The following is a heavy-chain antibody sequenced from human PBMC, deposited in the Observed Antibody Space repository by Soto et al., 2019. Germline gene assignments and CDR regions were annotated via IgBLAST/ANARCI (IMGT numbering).Heavy chain of an antibody. CDR3: ARSDGYNFDY. Sequence: QVQLQESGPGLVKPSQTLSLTCTVSGGAISSGGYYWSWIRQHPGKGLEWIGYIYYSGTTYYNPSLKSRVAISVDTSNDQFSLNLSSVTAADTAVDYCARSDGYNFDYWGQGTLVTVSS. CDR2: IYYSGTT. D-gene: IGHD5-12*01. J-gene: IGHJ4*02. CDR1: GGAISSGGYY. V-gene: IGHV4-31*03.